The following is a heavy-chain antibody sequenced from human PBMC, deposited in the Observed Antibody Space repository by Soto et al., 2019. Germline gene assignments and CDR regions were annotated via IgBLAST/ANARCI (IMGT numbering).Heavy chain of an antibody. Sequence: LSLTCTVSGGSVSSGSYYWSWIRQPPGKGLEWIGYIYYSGSTNYNPSLKSRVTISVDTSKNQFSLKLSSVTAADTAVYYCARDSTVTTIYYYYGMDVWCQGTTVTVSS. J-gene: IGHJ6*02. CDR1: GGSVSSGSYY. D-gene: IGHD4-17*01. V-gene: IGHV4-61*01. CDR2: IYYSGST. CDR3: ARDSTVTTIYYYYGMDV.